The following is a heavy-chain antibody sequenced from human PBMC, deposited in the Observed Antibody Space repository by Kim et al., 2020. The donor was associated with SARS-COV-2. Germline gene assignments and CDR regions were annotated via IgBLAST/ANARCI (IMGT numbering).Heavy chain of an antibody. CDR2: ISGSGGST. V-gene: IGHV3-23*01. Sequence: GGSLRLSCAASGFTFSSYAMSWVRQAPGKGLEWVSAISGSGGSTYYADSVKGRFTISRDNSKNTLYLQMNSLRAEDTAVYYCAKASTITIFGVGRYYYYMDVWGKGTTVTVSS. D-gene: IGHD3-3*01. J-gene: IGHJ6*03. CDR3: AKASTITIFGVGRYYYYMDV. CDR1: GFTFSSYA.